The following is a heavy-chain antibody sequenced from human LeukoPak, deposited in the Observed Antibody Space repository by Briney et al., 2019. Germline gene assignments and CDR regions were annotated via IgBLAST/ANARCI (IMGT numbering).Heavy chain of an antibody. V-gene: IGHV4-34*01. J-gene: IGHJ4*02. D-gene: IGHD3-16*01. CDR2: INHSGST. CDR1: GGSFSGYY. Sequence: ASETLSLTCAVYGGSFSGYYWSWIRQPPGKGLEWIGEINHSGSTNYNPSLKSRVTISVDTSKNQFSLKLSSVTAADTAVYYCASLSVRGSYRHPHPFDYWGQGTLVTVSS. CDR3: ASLSVRGSYRHPHPFDY.